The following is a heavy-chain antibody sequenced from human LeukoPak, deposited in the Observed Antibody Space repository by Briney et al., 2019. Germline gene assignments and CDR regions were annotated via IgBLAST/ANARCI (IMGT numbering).Heavy chain of an antibody. CDR1: GYTFTGYY. Sequence: GASVKVSCKASGYTFTGYYMYWVRQAPGQGLEWMGWINPNSGGINYAQKFQGRVTMTRDTSVRTAYMELSRLRSDDTAVYYCARIGGSYAAKGWFDPWGQGTLVTVSS. J-gene: IGHJ5*02. CDR3: ARIGGSYAAKGWFDP. V-gene: IGHV1-2*02. CDR2: INPNSGGI. D-gene: IGHD1-26*01.